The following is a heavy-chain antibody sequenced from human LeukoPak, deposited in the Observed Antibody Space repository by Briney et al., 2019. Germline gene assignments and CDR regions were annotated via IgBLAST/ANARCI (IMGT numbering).Heavy chain of an antibody. CDR2: ISGYNGNT. CDR1: GYTFSSYG. D-gene: IGHD5-12*01. J-gene: IGHJ4*02. V-gene: IGHV1-18*01. CDR3: ARSSLGTITAGPFDY. Sequence: ASVKVSCKASGYTFSSYGIAWVRQAPGQGLEWMGWISGYNGNTNYAQKLQGRVSMTTDISTTTAYMGLRSLTSDDTALYYCARSSLGTITAGPFDYWGQGTLVTVSS.